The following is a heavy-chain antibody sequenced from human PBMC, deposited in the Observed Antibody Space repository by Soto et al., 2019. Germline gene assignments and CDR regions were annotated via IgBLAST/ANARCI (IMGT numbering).Heavy chain of an antibody. CDR1: GYTFTSYA. J-gene: IGHJ6*02. V-gene: IGHV1-3*01. CDR2: INAGNGNT. Sequence: AASVKVSCKASGYTFTSYAMHWVRQAPGQKLEWMGWINAGNGNTKYSQKFQGRVTITRDTSASTAYMELSSLRSEDAAVYYCARTSFITGTTRYYYYGMDVWGQGTTVTVSS. D-gene: IGHD1-7*01. CDR3: ARTSFITGTTRYYYYGMDV.